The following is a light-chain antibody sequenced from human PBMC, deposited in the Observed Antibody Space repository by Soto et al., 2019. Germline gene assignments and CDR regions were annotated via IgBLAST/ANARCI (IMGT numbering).Light chain of an antibody. J-gene: IGKJ1*01. CDR3: QQYGSSPPRT. V-gene: IGKV3-20*01. Sequence: EIVMTPSPATLSVSPGERATLSFRSSHSVSSNLAWYQQKPGQAPRLLIYGASTRATDVPDRFSGSGSGADFTLTISRLEPEDFAVYYCQQYGSSPPRTFGQGTKVDI. CDR2: GAS. CDR1: HSVSSN.